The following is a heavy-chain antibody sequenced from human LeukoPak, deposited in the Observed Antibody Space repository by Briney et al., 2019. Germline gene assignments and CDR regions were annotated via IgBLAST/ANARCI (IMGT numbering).Heavy chain of an antibody. Sequence: SETLSLTCSVSGDSISSYFWSWIRQPAGEGLGWLGRIHSSGITNYNPSLKSRLTLSVDTSKNQFSLNLNSVTAADTAVYYCARDLSFVGGDGDYSVCDAFDSWGQGTKVIVSS. CDR1: GDSISSYF. CDR3: ARDLSFVGGDGDYSVCDAFDS. V-gene: IGHV4-4*07. J-gene: IGHJ3*01. D-gene: IGHD3-16*01. CDR2: IHSSGIT.